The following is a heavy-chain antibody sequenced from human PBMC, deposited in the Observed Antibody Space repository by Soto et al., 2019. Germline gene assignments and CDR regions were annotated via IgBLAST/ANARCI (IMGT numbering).Heavy chain of an antibody. J-gene: IGHJ5*02. Sequence: SETLSLTCTVSGASISGYYWSWIRKSAGKGLEWIGRIYATGTTDYNPSLKSRVMMSVDTSKNQFSLKQSSVTAADTAVYYCARRYSSSWYMFRHNWFDPWGQGTLVTVSS. D-gene: IGHD6-13*01. V-gene: IGHV4-4*07. CDR1: GASISGYY. CDR2: IYATGTT. CDR3: ARRYSSSWYMFRHNWFDP.